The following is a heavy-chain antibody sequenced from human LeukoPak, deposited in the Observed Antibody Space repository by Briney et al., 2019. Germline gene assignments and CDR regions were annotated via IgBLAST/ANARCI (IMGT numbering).Heavy chain of an antibody. CDR3: ARGRGQWLVFDP. CDR2: IYYSGST. D-gene: IGHD6-19*01. Sequence: SETLSLTCTVSGGSISSYYWSWIRQPPGKGLEWIGYIYYSGSTYYNPSLKSRVTISVDRSKNQFSLKLSSVTAADTAVYYCARGRGQWLVFDPWGQGTLVTVSS. J-gene: IGHJ5*02. CDR1: GGSISSYY. V-gene: IGHV4-59*08.